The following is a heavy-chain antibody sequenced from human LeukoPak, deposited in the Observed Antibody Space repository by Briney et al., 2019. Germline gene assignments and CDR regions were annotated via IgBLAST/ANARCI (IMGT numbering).Heavy chain of an antibody. CDR3: ARVVGAADY. Sequence: ASVKVSCKASGYTFTGYYMHWVRQAPGQGLEWMGWISAYNGNTNYAQKPQGRVTMTTDTSTSTAYMELRSLRSDDTAVYYCARVVGAADYWGQGTLVTVSS. J-gene: IGHJ4*02. CDR2: ISAYNGNT. D-gene: IGHD1-26*01. CDR1: GYTFTGYY. V-gene: IGHV1-18*04.